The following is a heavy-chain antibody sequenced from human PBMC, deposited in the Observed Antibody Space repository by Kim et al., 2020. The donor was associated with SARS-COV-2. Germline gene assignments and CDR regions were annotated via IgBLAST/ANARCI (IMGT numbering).Heavy chain of an antibody. Sequence: SETLSLTCTVSGGSISSGSYYWGWIRQPPGKGLDWIGSIYYSGSTYYNPSLKSRVTISVDTSKNQFSLKLRSVTAAETAVYYFASIYYGSGSYYNEGYWGQGTLVTVSS. V-gene: IGHV4-39*01. CDR1: GGSISSGSYY. CDR3: ASIYYGSGSYYNEGY. CDR2: IYYSGST. D-gene: IGHD3-10*01. J-gene: IGHJ4*02.